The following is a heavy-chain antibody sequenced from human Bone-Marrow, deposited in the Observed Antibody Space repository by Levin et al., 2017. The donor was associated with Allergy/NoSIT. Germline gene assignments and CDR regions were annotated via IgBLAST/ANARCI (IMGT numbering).Heavy chain of an antibody. Sequence: PGESLKISCAAAGFTFSNFYMSWIRQAPGKGLEWVSYIDYSGSTMYYADSVKGRFTISRDNAKNSLDLQMNSLRAEDTAVYYCARPRGGDPLDGFDIWGQGTVVTVSS. V-gene: IGHV3-11*01. D-gene: IGHD4-17*01. CDR2: IDYSGSTM. J-gene: IGHJ3*02. CDR1: GFTFSNFY. CDR3: ARPRGGDPLDGFDI.